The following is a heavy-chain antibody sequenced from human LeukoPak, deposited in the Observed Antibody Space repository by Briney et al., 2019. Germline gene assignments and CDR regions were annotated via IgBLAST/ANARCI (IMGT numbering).Heavy chain of an antibody. CDR1: GYPISSGYY. J-gene: IGHJ4*02. CDR2: IYHSGST. D-gene: IGHD3-3*01. Sequence: SETLSLTCTVSGYPISSGYYWGWIRQPPGKGLEWIGSIYHSGSTYYNPSLKSRVTISVDTSKNQFSLKLSSVTAADTAVYYCAGSYDFWSGYYLDYWGQGTLVTVSS. CDR3: AGSYDFWSGYYLDY. V-gene: IGHV4-38-2*02.